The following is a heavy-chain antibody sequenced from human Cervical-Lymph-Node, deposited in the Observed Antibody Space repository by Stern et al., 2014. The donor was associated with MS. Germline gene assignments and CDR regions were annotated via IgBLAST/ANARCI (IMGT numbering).Heavy chain of an antibody. Sequence: QLQLQESGPGLVKPSQTLSLTCTVSGGSISSGGYYWSWIRQHPGKGLEWIGYIYYSGSTQYNSSLKSRATISADSSKNQFSLKLSSVTVADTAVYYCARVGSSSSWYGIDWGQGTLVTVTS. J-gene: IGHJ1*01. D-gene: IGHD6-13*01. CDR3: ARVGSSSSWYGID. CDR2: IYYSGST. CDR1: GGSISSGGYY. V-gene: IGHV4-31*03.